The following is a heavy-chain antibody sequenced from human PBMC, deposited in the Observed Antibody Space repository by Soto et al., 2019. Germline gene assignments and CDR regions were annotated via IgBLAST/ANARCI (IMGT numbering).Heavy chain of an antibody. D-gene: IGHD3-3*01. CDR2: VYHTGRT. Sequence: SETLSLTCTVSGGSFKSGSYCWSWTRQPPGEGLEWIGYVYHTGRTSYNPSLKSRVSISMDTCKYQFFLNLDSATAADTAVCFCARDFADFDSWGQGTLVTVSS. V-gene: IGHV4-61*01. CDR3: ARDFADFDS. CDR1: GGSFKSGSYC. J-gene: IGHJ4*02.